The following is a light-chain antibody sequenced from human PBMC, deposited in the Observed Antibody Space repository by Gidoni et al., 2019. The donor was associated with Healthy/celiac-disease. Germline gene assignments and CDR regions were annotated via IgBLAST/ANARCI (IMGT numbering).Light chain of an antibody. V-gene: IGLV3-1*01. CDR2: QDS. Sequence: SYELTQPPSVSVSPGQTARIPCTGDKLGDKYACLYQQKPGQSPVLVIYQDSKRPSGIPERFSGSNSGNTATLTISGTQAMDEADYYCQAWDSSTYVVFGGGTKLTVL. CDR1: KLGDKY. CDR3: QAWDSSTYVV. J-gene: IGLJ2*01.